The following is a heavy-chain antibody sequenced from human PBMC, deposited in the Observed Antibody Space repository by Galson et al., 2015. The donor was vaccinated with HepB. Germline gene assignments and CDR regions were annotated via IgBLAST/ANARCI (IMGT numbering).Heavy chain of an antibody. J-gene: IGHJ3*02. CDR3: AVVILSEQNAFDI. D-gene: IGHD3-22*01. CDR2: IDWDDDK. CDR1: GFSLSTSGMC. V-gene: IGHV2-70*11. Sequence: PALVKPTQTLTLTCTLSGFSLSTSGMCVSWIRQPPGKALEWLARIDWDDDKYYSTSLKTRLTISKDTSKDQVVLTMTNMDPVDTATYYCAVVILSEQNAFDIWGQGTMVTVSS.